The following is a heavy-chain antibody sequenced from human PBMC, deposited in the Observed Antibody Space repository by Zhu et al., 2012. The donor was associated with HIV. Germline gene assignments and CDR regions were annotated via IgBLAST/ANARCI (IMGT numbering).Heavy chain of an antibody. D-gene: IGHD2-15*01. CDR3: ARHRSPCSGGSCYPKRGYYYMDV. CDR1: GGSISSSSYY. Sequence: QVQLQESGPGLVKPSETLSLTCTVSGGSISSSSYYWGWIRQPPGEGLEWIGSIYYSGSTYYNPSLKSRVTISVDTSKNQFSLKLSSVTAADTAVYYCARHRSPCSGGSCYPKRGYYYMDVWGKGTTVTVSS. V-gene: IGHV4-39*01. CDR2: IYYSGST. J-gene: IGHJ6*03.